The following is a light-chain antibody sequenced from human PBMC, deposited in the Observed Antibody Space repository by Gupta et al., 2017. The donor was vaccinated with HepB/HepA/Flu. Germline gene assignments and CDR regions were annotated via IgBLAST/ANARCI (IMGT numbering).Light chain of an antibody. V-gene: IGKV3-11*01. CDR3: QQRSNWPRLT. Sequence: ELVLIQPPATLPLSPGERATPSCRASQSVSSYLAWYQQKPGQAPRLLIYDASNRATGIPARFSGSGSGTDFTLTISSLEPEDFAVYYCQQRSNWPRLTFGGGTKVEIK. CDR2: DAS. J-gene: IGKJ4*01. CDR1: QSVSSY.